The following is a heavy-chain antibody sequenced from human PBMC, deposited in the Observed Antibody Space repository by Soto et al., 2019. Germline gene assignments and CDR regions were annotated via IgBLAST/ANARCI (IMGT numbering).Heavy chain of an antibody. D-gene: IGHD3-22*01. CDR1: GVSISSGYYY. CDR2: IYYSGST. V-gene: IGHV4-30-4*02. J-gene: IGHJ4*02. CDR3: AVHYYDSSGPRYDY. Sequence: PSDTLSLTCPVSGVSISSGYYYLRWIRQPPGKGLEWIGYIYYSGSTYYNPSLKSRVTISVDTSKNQFSLKLSSVTAADTAVYYCAVHYYDSSGPRYDYWGQGTLVTVSS.